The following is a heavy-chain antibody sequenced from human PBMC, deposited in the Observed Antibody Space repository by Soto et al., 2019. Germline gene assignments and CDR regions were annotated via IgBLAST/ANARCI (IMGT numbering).Heavy chain of an antibody. Sequence: PGGSLRLSCAASGFSFSNYAMIWVRQGPGKGLEWVSAISGSGINTYYADSVKGRFTISRDNSKNTLNLQMDSLRAEDTAVYYCAFGYYDLWSGYYGISYFDHWGQGTLVTVSS. D-gene: IGHD3-3*01. CDR1: GFSFSNYA. V-gene: IGHV3-23*01. CDR3: AFGYYDLWSGYYGISYFDH. CDR2: ISGSGINT. J-gene: IGHJ4*02.